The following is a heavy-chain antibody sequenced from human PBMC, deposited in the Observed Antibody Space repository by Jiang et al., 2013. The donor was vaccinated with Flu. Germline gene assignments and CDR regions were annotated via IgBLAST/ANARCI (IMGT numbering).Heavy chain of an antibody. J-gene: IGHJ1*01. CDR3: AKGAQRIVVVVGEASVYFQH. D-gene: IGHD2-15*01. Sequence: RQAPGKGLEWVAVISYDGSNKYYADSVKGRFTVSRDNSKNTLYLQMNSLRAEDTAVYYCAKGAQRIVVVVGEASVYFQHWGQGTLVTVSS. V-gene: IGHV3-30*18. CDR2: ISYDGSNK.